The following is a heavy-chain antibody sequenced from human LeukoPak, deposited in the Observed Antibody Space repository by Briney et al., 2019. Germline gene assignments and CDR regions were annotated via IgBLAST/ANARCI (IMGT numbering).Heavy chain of an antibody. CDR3: ARDLGGAVVGIIPLFDY. CDR2: ISAYNGNT. Sequence: ASVKVSCKASGGTFSSYAISWVRQAPGQGPEWMGWISAYNGNTNYAQKLQGRITMTTDTSTSTAYMELRSLRSDDTAVYYCARDLGGAVVGIIPLFDYWGQGTLVTVSS. V-gene: IGHV1-18*01. CDR1: GGTFSSYA. J-gene: IGHJ4*02. D-gene: IGHD3-22*01.